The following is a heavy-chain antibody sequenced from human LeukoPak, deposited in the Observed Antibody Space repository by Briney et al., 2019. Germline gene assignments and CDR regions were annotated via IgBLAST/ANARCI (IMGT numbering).Heavy chain of an antibody. CDR2: MNPNSGNT. Sequence: VASVTVSCKASGYTFTSYDINWVRQATGQGLEWMGWMNPNSGNTGYAQKFQGRVTMTRNTSISTAYMELSSLRSEDTAVYYCARGLRRVAISSGYYYLFTPLIDYWGQGTLVTVSS. V-gene: IGHV1-8*01. D-gene: IGHD3-22*01. CDR1: GYTFTSYD. J-gene: IGHJ4*02. CDR3: ARGLRRVAISSGYYYLFTPLIDY.